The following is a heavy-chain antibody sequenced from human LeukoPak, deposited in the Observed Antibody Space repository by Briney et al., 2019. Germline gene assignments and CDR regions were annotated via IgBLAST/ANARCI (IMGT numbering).Heavy chain of an antibody. D-gene: IGHD3-22*01. V-gene: IGHV1-8*01. Sequence: GASVKVSCKASGYTFTSYDINWVRQATGQGLEWMGWMNPNSGNTGYAQKFQGRVTMTRNTSISTAYMELSSLRSEDTAVYYCARSGDIRVYYYDSSGSDAFDIWGQGTMVTVSS. J-gene: IGHJ3*02. CDR2: MNPNSGNT. CDR1: GYTFTSYD. CDR3: ARSGDIRVYYYDSSGSDAFDI.